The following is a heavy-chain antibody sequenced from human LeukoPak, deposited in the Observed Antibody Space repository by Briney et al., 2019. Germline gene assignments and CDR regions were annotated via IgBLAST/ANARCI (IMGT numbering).Heavy chain of an antibody. J-gene: IGHJ4*02. D-gene: IGHD3-10*01. CDR2: INQDGSET. Sequence: PGGSLTLSCAGSEFIFGAYWMTWVRQAPGKGLEWVAHINQDGSETYYMDSVKGRFTISRDNAKKSVFLQMNSLTAEDTALYYCVRSLQEFGTRDYWGQGTLVTVSS. CDR1: EFIFGAYW. V-gene: IGHV3-7*01. CDR3: VRSLQEFGTRDY.